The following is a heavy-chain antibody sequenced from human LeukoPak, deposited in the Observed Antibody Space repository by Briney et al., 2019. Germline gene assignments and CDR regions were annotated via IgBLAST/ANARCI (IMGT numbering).Heavy chain of an antibody. D-gene: IGHD3-3*01. CDR2: IYTSGST. CDR3: AGGGRYYDFWSELYDAFDN. J-gene: IGHJ3*02. CDR1: GGSISSYY. Sequence: SETLSLTCTVSGGSISSYYWSWIRQPDGKGLEWIGRIYTSGSTNYNPSLKSRVTMSVDTSKNQFTLKLSCVTAADTAVYYYAGGGRYYDFWSELYDAFDNCGDGTMGSVSS. V-gene: IGHV4-4*07.